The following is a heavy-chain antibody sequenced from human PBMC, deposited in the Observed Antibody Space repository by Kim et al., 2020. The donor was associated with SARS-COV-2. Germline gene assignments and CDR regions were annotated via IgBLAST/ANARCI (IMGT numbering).Heavy chain of an antibody. CDR3: ARGRIVVVAGGWFDP. D-gene: IGHD2-21*01. Sequence: PSLKSRITISVATSQNQFSLKLSSVTAADTAVYYCARGRIVVVAGGWFDPWGQGTLVTVSS. J-gene: IGHJ5*02. V-gene: IGHV4-39*07.